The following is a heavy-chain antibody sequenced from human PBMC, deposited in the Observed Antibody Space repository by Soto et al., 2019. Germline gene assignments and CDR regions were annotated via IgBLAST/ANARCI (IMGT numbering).Heavy chain of an antibody. V-gene: IGHV1-46*01. Sequence: GASVKVSCKASGYTFTSFYVHWVRQAPGQGLEWMGVINPNGGSTAYAQKFQGRVTMTRDTSTSTVYMELSSLRSEDTAVFYCARIDTVTPPYYFDYWGQGTLVTVYS. CDR3: ARIDTVTPPYYFDY. CDR2: INPNGGST. CDR1: GYTFTSFY. J-gene: IGHJ4*02. D-gene: IGHD4-17*01.